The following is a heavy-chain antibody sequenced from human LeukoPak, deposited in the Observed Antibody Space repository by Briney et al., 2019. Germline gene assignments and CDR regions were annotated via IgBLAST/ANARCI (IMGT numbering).Heavy chain of an antibody. V-gene: IGHV1-24*01. J-gene: IGHJ4*02. D-gene: IGHD4-17*01. CDR3: ARDSRDYGDYIDY. CDR1: GYTLSELS. Sequence: ASVKVSCKVSGYTLSELSMHWVRQAPGKGLEWMGGFDSEDGETIYAQKFQGRVTMTEDTSTDTAYMELSSLRFEDTAVYYCARDSRDYGDYIDYWGQGTLVTVSS. CDR2: FDSEDGET.